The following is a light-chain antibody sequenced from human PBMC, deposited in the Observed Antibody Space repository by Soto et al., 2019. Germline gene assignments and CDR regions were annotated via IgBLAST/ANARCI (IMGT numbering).Light chain of an antibody. Sequence: DVVVTQTPLSLSVTPGQPASMSCKSSQSLLYSDGKTYLYGYLQRPGQPPHLLIYDAYNRFSGVPDRFSGSWSGTDFTLKISRVEAEDVGVYYCMQRTHVPITFGQGTRLEIK. V-gene: IGKV2D-29*01. CDR2: DAY. J-gene: IGKJ5*01. CDR1: QSLLYSDGKTY. CDR3: MQRTHVPIT.